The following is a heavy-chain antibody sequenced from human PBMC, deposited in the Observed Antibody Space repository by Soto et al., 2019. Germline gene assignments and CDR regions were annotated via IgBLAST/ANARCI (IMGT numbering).Heavy chain of an antibody. CDR1: GGSISSYY. V-gene: IGHV4-59*01. Sequence: QVQLQESGTGLVKPSETLSLTCTVSGGSISSYYWSCIRQPPGKGLEWIAYIYYTGSTNYNPSRKSRVTLSADTAKNQFSLTLSSVTAADTAMYYCARVDSSGSYFDYWGQGTLVTVSS. D-gene: IGHD3-22*01. J-gene: IGHJ4*02. CDR2: IYYTGST. CDR3: ARVDSSGSYFDY.